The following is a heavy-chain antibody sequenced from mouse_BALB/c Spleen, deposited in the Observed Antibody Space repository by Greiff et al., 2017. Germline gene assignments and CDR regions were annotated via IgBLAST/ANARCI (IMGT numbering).Heavy chain of an antibody. V-gene: IGHV1-69*02. Sequence: QVQLQQPGAELVRPGASVKLSCKASGYTFTSYWINWVKQRPGQGLEWIGNIYPSDSYTNYNQKFKDKATLTVDKSSSTAYMQLSSPTSEDSAVYYCTMGYGNYPLGYFDVWGAGTTVTVSS. CDR1: GYTFTSYW. CDR3: TMGYGNYPLGYFDV. J-gene: IGHJ1*01. CDR2: IYPSDSYT. D-gene: IGHD2-10*02.